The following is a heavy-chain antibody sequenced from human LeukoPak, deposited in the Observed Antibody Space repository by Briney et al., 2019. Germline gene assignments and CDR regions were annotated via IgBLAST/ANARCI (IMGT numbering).Heavy chain of an antibody. CDR1: EYTFTSYY. V-gene: IGHV1-46*01. Sequence: GASVKVSCKAPEYTFTSYYMHWVRQAPGQGLEWMGIINPSGGSTSYAQKFQGRVTMTRDTYTSTVYMELSSLRSEDTAVYYCARDLDLYGGYVNYFDYWGQGTLVTVSS. CDR2: INPSGGST. CDR3: ARDLDLYGGYVNYFDY. J-gene: IGHJ4*02. D-gene: IGHD5-12*01.